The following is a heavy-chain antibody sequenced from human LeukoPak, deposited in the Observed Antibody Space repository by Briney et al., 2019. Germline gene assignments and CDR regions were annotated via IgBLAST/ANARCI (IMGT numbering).Heavy chain of an antibody. CDR3: ASGSATAIPIRGYYFDY. V-gene: IGHV1-46*01. D-gene: IGHD2-2*02. CDR1: GYTFTNYY. CDR2: INPSGGST. Sequence: ASVKVSCKASGYTFTNYYMHWVRQAPGQGLEWMGIINPSGGSTSYAQKFQGRVTITADESTSTAYMELSSLRSEDTAVYYCASGSATAIPIRGYYFDYWGQGTLVTVSS. J-gene: IGHJ4*02.